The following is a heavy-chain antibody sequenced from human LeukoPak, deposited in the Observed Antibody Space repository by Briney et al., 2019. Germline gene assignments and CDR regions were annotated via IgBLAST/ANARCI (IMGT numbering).Heavy chain of an antibody. CDR2: IYYSGTT. D-gene: IGHD6-19*01. Sequence: SETLSLTCTVSGGSISTYYWGWVRQPPGKGLEWIGSIYYSGTTKYNPSLKSRVTISVDNSNNKFSLRLSSVTAADTALYYCARGTLYSGWSYYFDSWGQGTLVTVSS. V-gene: IGHV4-39*07. J-gene: IGHJ4*02. CDR3: ARGTLYSGWSYYFDS. CDR1: GGSISTYY.